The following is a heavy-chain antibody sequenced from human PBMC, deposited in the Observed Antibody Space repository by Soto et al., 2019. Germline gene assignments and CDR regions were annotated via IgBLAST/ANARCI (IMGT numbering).Heavy chain of an antibody. V-gene: IGHV4-30-2*01. CDR2: IYHSGST. CDR3: ARGVTTVTTIDY. Sequence: SETLSLTCTVSGGSIGSGGYYWSWIRQPPGKGLEWIGYIYHSGSTYYNPSLKSRVTISVDRSKNQFSLKLSSVTAADTAVYYCARGVTTVTTIDYWGQGTLVTVSS. CDR1: GGSIGSGGYY. D-gene: IGHD4-17*01. J-gene: IGHJ4*02.